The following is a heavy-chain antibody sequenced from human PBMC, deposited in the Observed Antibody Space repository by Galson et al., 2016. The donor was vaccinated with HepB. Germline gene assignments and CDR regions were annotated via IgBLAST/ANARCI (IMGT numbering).Heavy chain of an antibody. CDR3: ARRHGDHFNYYYYGLDV. CDR2: MNPDSGVT. CDR1: GYTFISYD. J-gene: IGHJ6*02. V-gene: IGHV1-8*01. Sequence: SVKVSCKASGYTFISYDINWVRQATGQGLEWMGWMNPDSGVTGYAQEFQDRVTMTRNTSISTAYLELSSLRSEDTAVYYCARRHGDHFNYYYYGLDVWGQGTPVIVSS. D-gene: IGHD4-17*01.